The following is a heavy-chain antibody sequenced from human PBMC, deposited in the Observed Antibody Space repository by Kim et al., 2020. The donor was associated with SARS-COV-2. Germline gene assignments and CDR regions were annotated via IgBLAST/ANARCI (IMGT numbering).Heavy chain of an antibody. V-gene: IGHV3-21*01. J-gene: IGHJ3*02. D-gene: IGHD3-22*01. CDR3: ARAGRITMIVVVEGGAFDI. Sequence: GGSLRLSCAASGFTFSSYSMNWVRQAPGKGLEWVSSISSSSSYIYYADSVKGRFTISRDNAKNSLYLQMNSLRAEDTAVYYCARAGRITMIVVVEGGAFDIWSQGTMINVSS. CDR1: GFTFSSYS. CDR2: ISSSSSYI.